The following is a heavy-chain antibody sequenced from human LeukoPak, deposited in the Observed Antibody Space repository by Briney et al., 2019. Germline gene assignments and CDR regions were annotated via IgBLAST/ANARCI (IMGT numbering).Heavy chain of an antibody. V-gene: IGHV3-30*02. J-gene: IGHJ4*02. CDR2: IRYDGSNK. Sequence: GGSLRLSCAASGFTFSSYGMHWVRQAPGKGLEWVAFIRYDGSNKYYADSVKGRFTISRDNSKNTLYLQMNSLRAEDTAVYYCAKDLRNSYDSSGYYSPFDYWGQGTLVTVSS. D-gene: IGHD3-22*01. CDR3: AKDLRNSYDSSGYYSPFDY. CDR1: GFTFSSYG.